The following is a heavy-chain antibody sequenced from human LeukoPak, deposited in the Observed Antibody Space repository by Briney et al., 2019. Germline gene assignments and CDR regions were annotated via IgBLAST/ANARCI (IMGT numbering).Heavy chain of an antibody. V-gene: IGHV4-4*07. Sequence: SETLSLTCTVSGGSISSYYWSWIRQPAGKGLEWIGRIYTSGSTNYNPSLKSRVTISVDKSKNQFSLKLSSVTAADTAVYYCAREAYCSGGSCYSGPFDYWGQGTLVTASS. D-gene: IGHD2-15*01. CDR1: GGSISSYY. J-gene: IGHJ4*02. CDR3: AREAYCSGGSCYSGPFDY. CDR2: IYTSGST.